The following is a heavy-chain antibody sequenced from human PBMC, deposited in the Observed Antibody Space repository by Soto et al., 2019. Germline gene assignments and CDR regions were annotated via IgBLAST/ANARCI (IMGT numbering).Heavy chain of an antibody. J-gene: IGHJ4*02. V-gene: IGHV1-69*01. CDR1: GGTFRNYP. D-gene: IGHD5-12*01. CDR3: SRVLEFRDGYISHFDF. Sequence: QVQLVQSGAEVKKPGSSVKVSCKAAGGTFRNYPFSWVRQAPGQGLEWMGGIIPVVGIPNYAQKFQGRVTITADESTTPVYMELSSLRCEDTAVYYCSRVLEFRDGYISHFDFWGQGTQVTVSS. CDR2: IIPVVGIP.